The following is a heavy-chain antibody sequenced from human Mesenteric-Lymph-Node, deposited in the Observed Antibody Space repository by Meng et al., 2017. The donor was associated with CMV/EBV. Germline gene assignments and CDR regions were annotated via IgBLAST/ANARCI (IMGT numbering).Heavy chain of an antibody. V-gene: IGHV3-15*01. CDR1: GLTFKYAW. J-gene: IGHJ4*02. CDR3: TTDDSTPYYYAGH. CDR2: IKSKSDGETT. Sequence: SGLTFKYAWMAWVRQAPGKGLEWVGQIKSKSDGETTDYAAPLKGRFTISRDDSKNTIYLQMNSLKTEDTAAYYCTTDDSTPYYYAGHWGQGALVTVSS. D-gene: IGHD3-22*01.